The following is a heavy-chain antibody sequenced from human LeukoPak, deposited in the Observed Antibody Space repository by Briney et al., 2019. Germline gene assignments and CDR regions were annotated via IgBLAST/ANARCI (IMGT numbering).Heavy chain of an antibody. Sequence: GGSLRLSSAASGSIFTNYAMHWARQAPGKGREWVAFLRHDGINKYHADSVKGRFTISRDNSKNSPYLQMNVMRTKYTAVYYYEKAPSSESTNSFDPWGQGTLVTVSS. D-gene: IGHD3-22*01. V-gene: IGHV3-30*02. J-gene: IGHJ5*02. CDR2: LRHDGINK. CDR1: GSIFTNYA. CDR3: EKAPSSESTNSFDP.